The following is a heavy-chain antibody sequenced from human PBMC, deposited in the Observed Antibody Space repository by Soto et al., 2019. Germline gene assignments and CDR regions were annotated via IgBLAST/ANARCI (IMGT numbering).Heavy chain of an antibody. D-gene: IGHD1-26*01. V-gene: IGHV1-46*01. J-gene: IGHJ4*02. CDR2: INPSGGGT. CDR1: AYTFTTYY. CDR3: ARDLGGSYFDH. Sequence: GASVKVSCKASAYTFTTYYMHWMRQAPGQGLEWMGVINPSGGGTTYAQKFQGRVTMTRDTSTSTVYMELSSLRSEDTAVYYCARDLGGSYFDHWGQGTRVTVSS.